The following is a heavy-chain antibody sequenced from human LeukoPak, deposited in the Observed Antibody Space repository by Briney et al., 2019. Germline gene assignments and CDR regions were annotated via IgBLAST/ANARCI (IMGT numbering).Heavy chain of an antibody. J-gene: IGHJ4*02. CDR1: GGSISSYY. CDR3: ARVMNPTFYCDY. CDR2: VYPSGNT. V-gene: IGHV4-4*08. Sequence: SETLSLTCTVSGGSISSYYWIWIRQPPGKGLEYIGNVYPSGNTHYNPSLKGRVTISVDTSKNQFSLRLSSVTAADTAVYYCARVMNPTFYCDYWGQGTLVTVSS. D-gene: IGHD1-1*01.